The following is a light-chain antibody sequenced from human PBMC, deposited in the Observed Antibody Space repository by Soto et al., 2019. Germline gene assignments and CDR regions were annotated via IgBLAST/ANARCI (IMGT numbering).Light chain of an antibody. J-gene: IGKJ1*01. CDR2: KAA. Sequence: DIQMTQSPSTLSASVGDRVTITCRASQSISSWLAWYQQKPGKAPKLLISKAASLESGVPSRFSGSVSGTEFTLTISSLQPDDFASYCCQQYNSSPTFGQGIKVEIK. CDR1: QSISSW. CDR3: QQYNSSPT. V-gene: IGKV1-5*03.